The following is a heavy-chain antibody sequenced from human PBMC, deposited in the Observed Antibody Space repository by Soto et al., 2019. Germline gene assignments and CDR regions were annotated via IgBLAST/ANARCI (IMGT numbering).Heavy chain of an antibody. Sequence: SETLSLTCAVYGGPFSGYYWSWIRQPPGKGLEWIGEINHSGSTNYNPSLKSRVTISVDTSKNQFSLKLSSVTAADTAVYYCARVSHYYGSGSNDYWGQGTLVTVSS. J-gene: IGHJ4*02. D-gene: IGHD3-10*01. CDR2: INHSGST. V-gene: IGHV4-34*01. CDR1: GGPFSGYY. CDR3: ARVSHYYGSGSNDY.